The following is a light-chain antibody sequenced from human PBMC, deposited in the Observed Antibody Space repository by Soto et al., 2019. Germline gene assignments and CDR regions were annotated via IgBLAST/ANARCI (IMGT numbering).Light chain of an antibody. CDR3: QKSDTYSGT. CDR2: QAS. J-gene: IGKJ1*01. V-gene: IGKV1-5*03. Sequence: DVQMTQSPSTLSASAGDRITITCRASESIGNWLAWYQQKPGKAPQLLISQASTLHSGVPSRFSGSGSGTEFTLTINNREADDFATYYCQKSDTYSGTFGQGTTVEIK. CDR1: ESIGNW.